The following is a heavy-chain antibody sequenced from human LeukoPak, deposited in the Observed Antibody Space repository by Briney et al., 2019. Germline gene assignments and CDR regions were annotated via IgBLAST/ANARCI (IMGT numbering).Heavy chain of an antibody. J-gene: IGHJ6*02. CDR2: IYYSGST. CDR3: ARAEAGYSSGYYYYGMDV. V-gene: IGHV4-61*08. Sequence: PSETLSLTCTVSGGSISSGDYYWSWIRQPPGKGLEWIGYIYYSGSTNYNPSLKSRVTISVDTSKNQVSLKLSSVTAADTAVYYCARAEAGYSSGYYYYGMDVWGQGTTVTVSS. D-gene: IGHD6-19*01. CDR1: GGSISSGDYY.